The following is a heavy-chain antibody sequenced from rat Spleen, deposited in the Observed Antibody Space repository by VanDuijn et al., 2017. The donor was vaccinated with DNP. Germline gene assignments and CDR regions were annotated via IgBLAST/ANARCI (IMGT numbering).Heavy chain of an antibody. CDR2: ISYYGSIT. D-gene: IGHD4-3*01. J-gene: IGHJ2*01. CDR3: ARHNSGYFDY. V-gene: IGHV5-29*01. CDR1: GFTFSDYY. Sequence: EVQLVESDGGLVQPGRSLKLSCAASGFTFSDYYMAWVRQAPTKGLEWVATISYYGSITYYRDSVKGRFTISRDNAKSTLYLQMDSLRSEDTATYYCARHNSGYFDYWGHGVMVTVSS.